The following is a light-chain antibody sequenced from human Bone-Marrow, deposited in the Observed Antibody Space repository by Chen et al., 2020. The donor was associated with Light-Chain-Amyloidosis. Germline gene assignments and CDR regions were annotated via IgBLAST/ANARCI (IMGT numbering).Light chain of an antibody. J-gene: IGLJ3*02. CDR3: QVWDRSSDRPV. CDR2: DDS. CDR1: HIGSTS. V-gene: IGLV3-21*02. Sequence: SYVLTQPSSVSVAPGQTATIACGGNHIGSTSVHWYQQTPGQAPLLVVYDDSDQPSGIPERLSGTNAGNTATLTISRVEAGDEADYYWQVWDRSSDRPVFGGGTKLTVL.